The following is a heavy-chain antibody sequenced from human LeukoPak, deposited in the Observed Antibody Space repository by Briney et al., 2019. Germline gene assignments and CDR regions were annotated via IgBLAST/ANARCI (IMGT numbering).Heavy chain of an antibody. Sequence: GGSLRLSCAASGFTFDDYAMHWVRQAPGKGLEWVSGISWNSGSIGYADSVKGRFTISRDNAKNSLYLQMNSLRAEDTALYYCAKDATRRGGYDYFDYWGQGTLVTVSS. CDR2: ISWNSGSI. CDR1: GFTFDDYA. V-gene: IGHV3-9*01. J-gene: IGHJ4*02. CDR3: AKDATRRGGYDYFDY. D-gene: IGHD5-12*01.